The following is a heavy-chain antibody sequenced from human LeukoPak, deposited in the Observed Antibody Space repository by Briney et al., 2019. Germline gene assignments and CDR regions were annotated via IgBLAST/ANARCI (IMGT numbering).Heavy chain of an antibody. J-gene: IGHJ6*03. CDR1: GYSISSGYY. D-gene: IGHD1-26*01. V-gene: IGHV4-38-2*02. Sequence: SETLSLTCIVSGYSISSGYYWGWIRQSPGKGLEWIGTIYRSGSTYSNPSLRGRVTISVDTSKNQFSLKLSSVTAADTAVYYCARTGAGYYYYMDVWGKGTTVTVSS. CDR3: ARTGAGYYYYMDV. CDR2: IYRSGST.